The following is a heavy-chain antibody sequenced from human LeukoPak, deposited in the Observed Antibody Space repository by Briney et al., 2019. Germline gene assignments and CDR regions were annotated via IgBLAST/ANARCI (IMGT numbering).Heavy chain of an antibody. CDR2: ITTDGSGT. CDR3: ATWTGITPY. V-gene: IGHV3-74*01. CDR1: GFTFDRYW. D-gene: IGHD1-20*01. Sequence: PGGSLRLSCADSGFTFDRYWMHWVRQPPGKGLAWVSHITTDGSGTSYADSVKGRFTISRDNAKKTLYLQMNSLRAEDTAVYYCATWTGITPYWGQGTLVTVSS. J-gene: IGHJ4*02.